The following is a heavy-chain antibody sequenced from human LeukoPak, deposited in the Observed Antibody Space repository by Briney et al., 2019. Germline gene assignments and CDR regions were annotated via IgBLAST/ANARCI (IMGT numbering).Heavy chain of an antibody. CDR2: INHSGST. D-gene: IGHD2-21*02. CDR1: GGSFSGYY. Sequence: SETLSLTCAVYGGSFSGYYWSWIRQPPGKGLEWIGEINHSGSTNYNPSLKSRVTISVDTSKNQFSLKLSSVTAADTAVYYCARVKWHIVVVTAIRVRYFDHWGRGTLVTVSS. V-gene: IGHV4-34*01. CDR3: ARVKWHIVVVTAIRVRYFDH. J-gene: IGHJ2*01.